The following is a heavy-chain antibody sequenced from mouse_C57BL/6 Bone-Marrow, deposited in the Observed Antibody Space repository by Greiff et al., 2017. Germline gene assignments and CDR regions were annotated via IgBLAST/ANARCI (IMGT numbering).Heavy chain of an antibody. CDR3: TTGLLTLD. CDR2: IDPENGDT. D-gene: IGHD2-1*01. J-gene: IGHJ2*01. CDR1: GFNIKDAY. V-gene: IGHV14-4*01. Sequence: VQLQQSGAELVRPGASVKLSCTASGFNIKDAYMHWVKQRPEQGLEWIGWIDPENGDTEYASKFPGKATLTADTSSNTAYLQLSSLTSEDTAFYYCTTGLLTLDWGQGTTLTVSS.